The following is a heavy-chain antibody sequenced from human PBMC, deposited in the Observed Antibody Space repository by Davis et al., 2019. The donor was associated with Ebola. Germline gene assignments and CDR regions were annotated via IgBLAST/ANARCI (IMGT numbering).Heavy chain of an antibody. CDR2: IYYNGNT. V-gene: IGHV4-59*05. D-gene: IGHD3-22*01. J-gene: IGHJ3*02. Sequence: SETLSLTCTVSGGSISSYYWSWIRQPPGKGLEWIASIYYNGNTYYNPSLKSRVAISVDTSKNQFSLRLSSVSAADTAVYYCARAYDSSAYTPGDAFDIWGQGRMVTVSS. CDR3: ARAYDSSAYTPGDAFDI. CDR1: GGSISSYY.